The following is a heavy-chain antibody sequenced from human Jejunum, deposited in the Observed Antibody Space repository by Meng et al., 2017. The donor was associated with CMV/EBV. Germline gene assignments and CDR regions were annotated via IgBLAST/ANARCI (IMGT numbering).Heavy chain of an antibody. J-gene: IGHJ4*02. Sequence: GSISSGSYHWGWIRQTPGKGLEWVGSIHNSGSTHYSPSLKSRVTMSVDTSKNQLSLKLTSVTAADTAVYYCARISGGGACCGADYWGQGTLGTVSS. CDR2: IHNSGST. D-gene: IGHD2-21*02. V-gene: IGHV4-39*07. CDR3: ARISGGGACCGADY. CDR1: GSISSGSYH.